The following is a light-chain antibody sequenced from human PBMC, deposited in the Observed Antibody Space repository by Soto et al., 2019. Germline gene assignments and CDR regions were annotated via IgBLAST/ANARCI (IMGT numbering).Light chain of an antibody. Sequence: IVLTQSPGTLSLSPGERATLSCRASQSVTDNYLAWYHHKPGQAPRLLIYDASTRATAIPDRFSGSGSGTDFTLTVNSLEPEEFAVYYCQQYGSSPYAFGQGTKLEIK. J-gene: IGKJ2*01. CDR1: QSVTDNY. CDR3: QQYGSSPYA. V-gene: IGKV3-20*01. CDR2: DAS.